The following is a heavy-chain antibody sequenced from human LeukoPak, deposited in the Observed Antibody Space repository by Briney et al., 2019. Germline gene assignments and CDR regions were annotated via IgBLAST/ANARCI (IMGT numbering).Heavy chain of an antibody. CDR2: ISGSGGST. CDR1: GFTFSSYA. CDR3: ARGMYYYDSSGLFYYFDY. V-gene: IGHV3-23*01. D-gene: IGHD3-22*01. J-gene: IGHJ4*02. Sequence: GGSLRLSCAASGFTFSSYAMSWVRQAPGKGLEWVSAISGSGGSTYYADSVKGRFTISRDNSENTLSLQMNSLRAEDTAVYYCARGMYYYDSSGLFYYFDYWGQGTLVTVSS.